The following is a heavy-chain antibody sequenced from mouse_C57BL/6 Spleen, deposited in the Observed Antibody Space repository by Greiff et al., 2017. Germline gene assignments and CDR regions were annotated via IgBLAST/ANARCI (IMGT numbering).Heavy chain of an antibody. Sequence: EVKVVESGGGLVQPKGSLKLSCAASGFTFNTYAMHWVRQAPGKGLEWVAHIRSKSSNYATYYADSVKGRFTISIANSKSMLYMLMNNLKPEETAMYDCGRYSNFYFDYWGQGPTLTVAS. D-gene: IGHD2-5*01. V-gene: IGHV10-3*01. J-gene: IGHJ2*01. CDR3: GRYSNFYFDY. CDR1: GFTFNTYA. CDR2: IRSKSSNYAT.